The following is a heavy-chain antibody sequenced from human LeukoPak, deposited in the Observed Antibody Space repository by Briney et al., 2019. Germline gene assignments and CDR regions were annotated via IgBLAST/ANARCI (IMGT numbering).Heavy chain of an antibody. D-gene: IGHD2-2*01. CDR1: GGSISSSIHY. CDR3: ARLPDCSSTTCLNDK. Sequence: SETLSLTCTVSGGSISSSIHYWGWIRQPPGNGLEWIGSIYYSGSTYYNPSLKSRVTISVDTSKSQFSLKLRSLTAADTAVYYCARLPDCSSTTCLNDKWGQGTLVTVSS. V-gene: IGHV4-39*01. CDR2: IYYSGST. J-gene: IGHJ4*02.